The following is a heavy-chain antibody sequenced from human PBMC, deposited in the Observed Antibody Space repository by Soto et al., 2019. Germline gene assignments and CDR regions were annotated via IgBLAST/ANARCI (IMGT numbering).Heavy chain of an antibody. CDR2: INHSGST. Sequence: PSETLSLTCAVDGGSFCGFYWNWIRQPPGKGLEWIGEINHSGSTNYNPSLKSRVTISVDTSKNQFSLKLSSVTAADTAVYYCVRLIGNSWLDSWGQGTPVTVSS. CDR3: VRLIGNSWLDS. CDR1: GGSFCGFY. V-gene: IGHV4-34*01. D-gene: IGHD2-8*01. J-gene: IGHJ5*01.